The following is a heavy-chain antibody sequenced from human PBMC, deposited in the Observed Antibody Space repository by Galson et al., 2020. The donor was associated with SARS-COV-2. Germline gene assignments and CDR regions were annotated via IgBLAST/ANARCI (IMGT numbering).Heavy chain of an antibody. V-gene: IGHV6-1*01. CDR2: TYYRSKWYN. CDR3: ARESGIAVAGTLYYYFYVMYV. J-gene: IGHJ6*01. Sequence: SNRAALNWLSQSPSRGLDWLGRTYYRSKWYNDYAVSVNSRITINPDTSKNQFSLQLNSVTPEDTAVYYCARESGIAVAGTLYYYFYVMYVWGQGTTVTVSS. CDR1: SNRAA. D-gene: IGHD6-19*01.